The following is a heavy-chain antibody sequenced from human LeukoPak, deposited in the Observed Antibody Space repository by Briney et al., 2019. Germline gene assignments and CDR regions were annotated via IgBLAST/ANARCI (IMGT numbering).Heavy chain of an antibody. CDR1: GFTFGKYW. CDR3: ARVGSGWEFDY. Sequence: GGSLRLSCVASGFTFGKYWMSWVRQAPGEGLEWVSVIYSGGRTYYADSVKGRFTISRDNSKNTLYLQMNSLRADDTAVYYCARVGSGWEFDYWGQGTLVTVSS. CDR2: IYSGGRT. J-gene: IGHJ4*02. D-gene: IGHD6-19*01. V-gene: IGHV3-53*01.